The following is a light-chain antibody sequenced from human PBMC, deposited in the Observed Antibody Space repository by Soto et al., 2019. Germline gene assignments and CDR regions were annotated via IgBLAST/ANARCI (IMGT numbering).Light chain of an antibody. Sequence: DIQMTQSPSSLSASVGDRVTITCRASQGISSLGKAPKRLIYAASSLQGGVPSRFSGSGSGTEFTLTISSLQPEDFATYYCLQHSKYPYSFGQGTKLEIK. J-gene: IGKJ2*01. CDR2: AAS. CDR1: QGISSL. CDR3: LQHSKYPYS. V-gene: IGKV1-17*01.